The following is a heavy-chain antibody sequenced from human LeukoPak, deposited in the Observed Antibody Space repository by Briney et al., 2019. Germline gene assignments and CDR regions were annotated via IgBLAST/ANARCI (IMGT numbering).Heavy chain of an antibody. CDR1: GFTFRHFA. CDR2: ISGSASRT. Sequence: GGSLRLSCVASGFTFRHFAMTWVRQAPGKGLEWVSDISGSASRTNYADSVKGRFTVSRDNAKNSLYLQMNSLRAEDTAVYYCARAVFSSWYYFDYWGQGTLVTVSS. J-gene: IGHJ4*02. V-gene: IGHV3-23*01. CDR3: ARAVFSSWYYFDY. D-gene: IGHD6-13*01.